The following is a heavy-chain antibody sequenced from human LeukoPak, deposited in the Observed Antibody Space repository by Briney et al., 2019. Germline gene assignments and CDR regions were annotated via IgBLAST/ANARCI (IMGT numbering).Heavy chain of an antibody. V-gene: IGHV4-39*01. J-gene: IGHJ4*02. CDR2: FHFSGST. CDR3: ARPFQDYDKGTFFYFFDF. D-gene: IGHD3-22*01. CDR1: GGSIRSSYYY. Sequence: PSETLSLTCTVSGGSIRSSYYYWGWIRQPPGKGLEWIGTFHFSGSTYYNPSLKSRVTISVDTSKNSVSLMLRSVTAADTAVYFCARPFQDYDKGTFFYFFDFWGQGILVTVSS.